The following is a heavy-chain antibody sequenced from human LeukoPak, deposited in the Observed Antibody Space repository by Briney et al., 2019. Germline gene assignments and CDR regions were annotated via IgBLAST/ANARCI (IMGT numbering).Heavy chain of an antibody. D-gene: IGHD1-1*01. CDR2: ISSDAKSI. V-gene: IGHV3-64*02. Sequence: PGGSLRLSCAASGFTFRNYAMHWVRRAPGKGLEYVSAISSDAKSIYYADSVKGRFTMSRDNSRNTLYLQMGSLRAEDMAVYYCARATREGPNGWYFDLWGRGTLITVSS. CDR3: ARATREGPNGWYFDL. J-gene: IGHJ2*01. CDR1: GFTFRNYA.